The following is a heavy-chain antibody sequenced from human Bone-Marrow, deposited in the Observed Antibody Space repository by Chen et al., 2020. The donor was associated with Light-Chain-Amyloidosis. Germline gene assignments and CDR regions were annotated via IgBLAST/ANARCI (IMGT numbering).Heavy chain of an antibody. Sequence: YYAGAVKGRFIISRDNSKSTLYLQMNSLRAGDTAVYFCTRKGGYFDFWGQGSLVTVSS. D-gene: IGHD3-10*01. J-gene: IGHJ4*02. V-gene: IGHV3-53*01. CDR3: TRKGGYFDF.